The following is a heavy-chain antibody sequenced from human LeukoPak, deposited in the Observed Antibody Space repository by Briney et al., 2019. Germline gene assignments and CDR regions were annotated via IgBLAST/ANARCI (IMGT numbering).Heavy chain of an antibody. CDR3: AKGGSQFDY. V-gene: IGHV3-30*18. Sequence: GGSLRLSCAASGFTFSSYGMHWVRQAPGKGLEWVAVISYDGSNKYYADSVKGRFTISRDNSKNTLYLQMNSPRAEDTAVYYCAKGGSQFDYWGQGTLVTVSS. CDR1: GFTFSSYG. J-gene: IGHJ4*02. D-gene: IGHD1-26*01. CDR2: ISYDGSNK.